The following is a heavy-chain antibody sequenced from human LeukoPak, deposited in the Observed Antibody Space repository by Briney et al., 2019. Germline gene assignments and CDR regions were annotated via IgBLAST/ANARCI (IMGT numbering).Heavy chain of an antibody. CDR3: ARLEMATPYYFDY. CDR1: GGSISSSSYY. V-gene: IGHV4-39*01. J-gene: IGHJ4*02. D-gene: IGHD5-24*01. CDR2: IYYSGST. Sequence: SETLSLTCTVSGGSISSSSYYWGWIRQPPGKGLEWIGSIYYSGSTYYNPSLKSRVTISVDTSKNQFSLKLSSVTAADTAVYYCARLEMATPYYFDYWGQGTLVTVSS.